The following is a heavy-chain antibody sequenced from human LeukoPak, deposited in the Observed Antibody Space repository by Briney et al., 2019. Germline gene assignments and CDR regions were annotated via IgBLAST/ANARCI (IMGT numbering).Heavy chain of an antibody. V-gene: IGHV5-51*01. Sequence: GESLKISCKGSGYSFTSYWIGWVRQMPGKGLEWMGIIYPGDSDTRCSPSFQGQVTISADKSISTAYLQWSSLKASDTAMYYCARRGYYDSSGYYDFDYWGQGTLVTVSS. CDR3: ARRGYYDSSGYYDFDY. CDR1: GYSFTSYW. J-gene: IGHJ4*02. D-gene: IGHD3-22*01. CDR2: IYPGDSDT.